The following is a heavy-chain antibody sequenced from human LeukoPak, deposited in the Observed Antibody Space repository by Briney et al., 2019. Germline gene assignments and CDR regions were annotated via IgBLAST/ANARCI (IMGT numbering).Heavy chain of an antibody. D-gene: IGHD6-19*01. CDR3: ASLIAVAGG. Sequence: GGSLRLSCAASGFTFSSYWMLWVRHAPGKRLVWVSRINSDGSSTGYADSVKGRFTISRDNAKNTLYLQMNSLRAEDTAVYYCASLIAVAGGWGQGTLVTVSS. CDR2: INSDGSST. V-gene: IGHV3-74*01. CDR1: GFTFSSYW. J-gene: IGHJ4*02.